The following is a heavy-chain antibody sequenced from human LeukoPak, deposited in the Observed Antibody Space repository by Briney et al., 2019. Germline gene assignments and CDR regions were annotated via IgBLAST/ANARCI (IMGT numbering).Heavy chain of an antibody. D-gene: IGHD2-21*02. CDR2: ISYDGSNK. CDR1: GFTFSSYA. V-gene: IGHV3-30-3*01. J-gene: IGHJ6*02. CDR3: ARAAPPAYCGGDCSSYYYYYGMDV. Sequence: GGSLRLSCAASGFTFSSYAMHWVRQAPGKGLEWVAVISYDGSNKYYADSVKGRFTISRDNSKNTLYLQMNSLRAEDTAVYYCARAAPPAYCGGDCSSYYYYYGMDVWGQGTTVTVSS.